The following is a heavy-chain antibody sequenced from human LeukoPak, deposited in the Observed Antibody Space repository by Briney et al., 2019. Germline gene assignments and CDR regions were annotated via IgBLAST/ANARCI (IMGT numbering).Heavy chain of an antibody. J-gene: IGHJ5*02. CDR1: GGSISSSSYY. D-gene: IGHD6-13*01. CDR2: IYYSGST. V-gene: IGHV4-39*07. Sequence: PSETLSLTCTVSGGSISSSSYYWGWIRQPPGKGLEWIGSIYYSGSTYYNPSLKSRVTISVDTSKNQFSLKLSSVTAADTAVYYCASIAAAGVNWFDPWGQGTLVTVSS. CDR3: ASIAAAGVNWFDP.